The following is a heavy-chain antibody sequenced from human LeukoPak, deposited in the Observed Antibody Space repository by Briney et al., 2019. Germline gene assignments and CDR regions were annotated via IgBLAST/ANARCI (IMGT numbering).Heavy chain of an antibody. D-gene: IGHD6-19*01. CDR3: ARGKEAGSGWYYDY. V-gene: IGHV4-34*01. Sequence: SETLSLTCAVYGGSFSGYYWSWLRQPPGKGLEWIGEINHSGSTNYNPSLKSRVTISVDTSKNQFSLKLSSVTAADTAVYYCARGKEAGSGWYYDYWGQGTLVTVSS. CDR1: GGSFSGYY. J-gene: IGHJ4*02. CDR2: INHSGST.